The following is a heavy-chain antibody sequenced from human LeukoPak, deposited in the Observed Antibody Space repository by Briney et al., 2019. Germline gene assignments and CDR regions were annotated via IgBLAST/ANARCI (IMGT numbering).Heavy chain of an antibody. CDR2: ISSSSSYI. V-gene: IGHV3-21*01. CDR1: GFTFSSYS. Sequence: PGGSLRLSCAASGFTFSSYSMNWVRQAPGKGLEWVSSISSSSSYIYYADSVKGRFTISRDNAKNSLYLQMNSLRAEDTAVYYCAGSSGLIWDYYYYYMDVWGKGTTVTVSS. CDR3: AGSSGLIWDYYYYYMDV. D-gene: IGHD3-22*01. J-gene: IGHJ6*03.